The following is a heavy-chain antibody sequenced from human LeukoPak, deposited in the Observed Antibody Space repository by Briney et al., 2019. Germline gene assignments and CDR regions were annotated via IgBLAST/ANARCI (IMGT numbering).Heavy chain of an antibody. CDR2: IYYSGST. CDR1: GGSISSSGYY. D-gene: IGHD1-26*01. J-gene: IGHJ5*02. V-gene: IGHV4-39*01. CDR3: ARHEYSGSYYGLSWFDP. Sequence: SETLSLTCTVSGGSISSSGYYWGWIRQPPGKGLEWSASIYYSGSTYYNPSLKSRVTISVDTSKNQLSLKLSSLTAADTAVYYCARHEYSGSYYGLSWFDPWGQGTLVTVSS.